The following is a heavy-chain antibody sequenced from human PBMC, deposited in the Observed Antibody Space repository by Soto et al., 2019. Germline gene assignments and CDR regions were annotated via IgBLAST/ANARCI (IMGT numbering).Heavy chain of an antibody. CDR1: GGSISSYY. J-gene: IGHJ4*02. Sequence: QVQLQESGPGLVKPSETLSLTCTVSGGSISSYYWSWIRQPPGKGLEWIGYMSDSGSTNYNPSLKCRVTISVDTSENLFSLKLSSVTAADTAVYYCARNRYYFEYWGQGTLVTVSS. CDR2: MSDSGST. V-gene: IGHV4-59*01. CDR3: ARNRYYFEY.